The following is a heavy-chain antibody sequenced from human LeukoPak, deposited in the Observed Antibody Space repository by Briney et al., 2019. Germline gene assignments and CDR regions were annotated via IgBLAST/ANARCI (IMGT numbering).Heavy chain of an antibody. CDR3: AKRYYDFPLDY. CDR1: GFSSRSFA. Sequence: GGSLRLSCAASGFSSRSFAMNWVRQAPGKGLEWVSSISANGGETHYADSVKGRFTISRDNSKNTLYLQINNPRVEDTAVYYCAKRYYDFPLDYWGQGTLVTVSS. V-gene: IGHV3-23*01. D-gene: IGHD3-3*01. CDR2: ISANGGET. J-gene: IGHJ4*02.